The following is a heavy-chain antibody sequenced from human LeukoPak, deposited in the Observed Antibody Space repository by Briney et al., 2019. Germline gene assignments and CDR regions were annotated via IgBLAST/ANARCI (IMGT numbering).Heavy chain of an antibody. Sequence: SETLSLTCTVSGGSISSRIYYWSWIRQPAGKGLEWIGRIYTGGSTNYNPSLKSRVTISIDTSKNQFSLKLNSVTAADTAVYCCARALSREHFYYYMDVWGKGTTVTVSS. J-gene: IGHJ6*03. CDR2: IYTGGST. CDR3: ARALSREHFYYYMDV. CDR1: GGSISSRIYY. D-gene: IGHD1-26*01. V-gene: IGHV4-61*02.